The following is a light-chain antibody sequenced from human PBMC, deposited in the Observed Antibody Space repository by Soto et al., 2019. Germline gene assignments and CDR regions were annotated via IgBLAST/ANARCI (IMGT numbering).Light chain of an antibody. CDR1: DSISTW. CDR2: GAS. CDR3: QQYSRLWS. J-gene: IGKJ1*01. Sequence: GDRVTIPCRASDSISTWLAWYQQKPGKAPKLLIYGASSLESGVPPRFSGDGSGTEFTLTISSLQRDDFGTYYCQQYSRLWSFGQGTKVDI. V-gene: IGKV1-5*03.